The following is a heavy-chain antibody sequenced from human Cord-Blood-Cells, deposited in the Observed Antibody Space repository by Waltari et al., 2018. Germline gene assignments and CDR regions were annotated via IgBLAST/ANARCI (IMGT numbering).Heavy chain of an antibody. CDR1: GYTFTSYD. CDR2: MNPNSGNT. D-gene: IGHD6-13*01. J-gene: IGHJ2*01. Sequence: QVQLVQSGAEVKKPGASVKVSCKASGYTFTSYDINWVRQATGKGLEWMGWMNPNSGNTGYAQKFQGRVTITRNTSISTAYMELSSLRSEDTAVYYCARGLNISSSWYFWYFDLWGRGTLVTVSS. CDR3: ARGLNISSSWYFWYFDL. V-gene: IGHV1-8*03.